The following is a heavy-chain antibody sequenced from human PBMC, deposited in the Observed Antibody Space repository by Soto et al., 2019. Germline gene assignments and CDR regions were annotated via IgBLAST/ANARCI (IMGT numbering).Heavy chain of an antibody. J-gene: IGHJ4*02. CDR1: GYSFTSLD. CDR2: MSPGSGSA. D-gene: IGHD3-10*01. V-gene: IGHV1-8*01. CDR3: ARGVDAGVDF. Sequence: QVQLVQSGAEVKELGASVKVSCQASGYSFTSLDINWMRQDTGQGLEWMGWMSPGSGSAGYAQKFQGRVTMTRDTSRGTAYMELSSLRSEDTAVYYCARGVDAGVDFWGQGTLVTV.